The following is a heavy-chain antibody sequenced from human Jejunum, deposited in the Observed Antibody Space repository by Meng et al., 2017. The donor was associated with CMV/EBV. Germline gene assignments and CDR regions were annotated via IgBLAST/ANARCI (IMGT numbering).Heavy chain of an antibody. J-gene: IGHJ4*02. V-gene: IGHV4-4*01. CDR2: IFHSGTT. Sequence: LFRTCAVSGGPLTGSNWLDWVRQPSGRGLEWIWEIFHSGTTNYNPSLKSRVTISIDNSKNQFSLKLTSVTAADTAVYFCGDPPAGYWGQGVLVTVSS. CDR3: GDPPAGY. CDR1: GGPLTGSNW.